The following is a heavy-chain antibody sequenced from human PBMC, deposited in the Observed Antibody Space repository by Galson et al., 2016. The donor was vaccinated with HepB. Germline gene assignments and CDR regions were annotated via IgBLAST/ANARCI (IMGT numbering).Heavy chain of an antibody. J-gene: IGHJ4*01. D-gene: IGHD3-10*02. CDR3: TNYRFGTMFGL. CDR1: GGSIANNNYY. V-gene: IGHV4-39*01. CDR2: IFHGGGT. Sequence: PLSLTCTVSGGSIANNNYYWGWVRQSPGKGLEWIASIFHGGGTDYNPSLESRVAISLDTSENQFSLKLTSVTAADTAVYYCTNYRFGTMFGLWGHGTLVTVSA.